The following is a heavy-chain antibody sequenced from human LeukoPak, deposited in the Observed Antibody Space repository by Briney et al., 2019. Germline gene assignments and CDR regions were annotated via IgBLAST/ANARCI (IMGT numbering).Heavy chain of an antibody. CDR3: ARVRGSYEPHYYYYYGMDV. CDR2: ISSSGSTI. J-gene: IGHJ6*02. Sequence: GGSLRLSCAASGFTFSDYYMSWIRQAPGKGLEWVSYISSSGSTIYYADSVKGRFTISRDNAKNSLYLQMNSLRAEDTAVYYCARVRGSYEPHYYYYYGMDVWGQGTTVTVSS. D-gene: IGHD1-26*01. V-gene: IGHV3-11*01. CDR1: GFTFSDYY.